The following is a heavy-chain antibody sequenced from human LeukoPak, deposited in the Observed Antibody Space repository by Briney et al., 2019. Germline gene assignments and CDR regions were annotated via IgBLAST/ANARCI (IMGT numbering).Heavy chain of an antibody. Sequence: GSLRLSCAASGFTFSDYYMSWIRQAPGKGLEWVSYISSSGSTIYYADSVKGRFTISRDNAKNSLYLQMNSLRAEDTAVYYCARDQKNRLYYYYAMDAWGQGTTATVSS. D-gene: IGHD1-14*01. V-gene: IGHV3-11*01. CDR2: ISSSGSTI. CDR3: ARDQKNRLYYYYAMDA. J-gene: IGHJ6*02. CDR1: GFTFSDYY.